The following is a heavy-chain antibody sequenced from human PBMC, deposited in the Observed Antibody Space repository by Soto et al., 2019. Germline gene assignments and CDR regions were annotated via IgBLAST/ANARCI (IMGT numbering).Heavy chain of an antibody. CDR2: ISSTGLYT. D-gene: IGHD3-22*01. Sequence: PGGSLRLSCAASGFSFTTYGMSWVRQAPGKGLEWVSDISSTGLYTYLADSVKGRFTISRDNSKNTLYLQMNSLRVDDTAVYFCTKSWLFEKNRFDPWGQGTLVTVSS. V-gene: IGHV3-23*01. J-gene: IGHJ5*02. CDR1: GFSFTTYG. CDR3: TKSWLFEKNRFDP.